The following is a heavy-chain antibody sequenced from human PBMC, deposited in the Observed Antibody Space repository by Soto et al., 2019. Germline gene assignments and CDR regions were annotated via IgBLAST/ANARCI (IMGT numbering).Heavy chain of an antibody. Sequence: EVQLVESGGALVQPGGSLRLSCAASGFSFSTYAMNWVRQAPGKGLEWVSYISSTSTTIFYADSVKGRFTISRDNAQNSLYLQMNSLRVEDTALYYCARHDFAHPDYYFDNWGQGTLVTVSS. CDR3: ARHDFAHPDYYFDN. V-gene: IGHV3-48*01. CDR2: ISSTSTTI. D-gene: IGHD1-1*01. J-gene: IGHJ4*02. CDR1: GFSFSTYA.